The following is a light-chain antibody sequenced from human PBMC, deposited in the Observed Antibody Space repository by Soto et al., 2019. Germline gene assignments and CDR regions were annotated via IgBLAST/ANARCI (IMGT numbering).Light chain of an antibody. J-gene: IGKJ1*01. Sequence: DIQMTQSPSTLSASVGDRVTITCRASHSISSSLAWYQQKPGKAPKVLIYEASNLERGVPPRFSGGGFGTDFTLTISSLQPDDFATYYCQQYDSYWTFGQGTKVEIK. CDR2: EAS. V-gene: IGKV1-5*03. CDR1: HSISSS. CDR3: QQYDSYWT.